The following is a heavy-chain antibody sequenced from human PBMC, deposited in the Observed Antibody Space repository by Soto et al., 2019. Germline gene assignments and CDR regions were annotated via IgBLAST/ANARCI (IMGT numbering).Heavy chain of an antibody. D-gene: IGHD1-1*01. CDR3: AKDKSGTTAFDI. V-gene: IGHV3-23*01. CDR1: GFTFSTYA. CDR2: INERGGST. Sequence: LSLSCADSGFTFSTYALSWVRQAPGKGLEWISAINERGGSTYYADPVKGRFTISRDNSKNTLYLQMKSLRAEDTALYYCAKDKSGTTAFDIWGQGTMVTVSS. J-gene: IGHJ3*02.